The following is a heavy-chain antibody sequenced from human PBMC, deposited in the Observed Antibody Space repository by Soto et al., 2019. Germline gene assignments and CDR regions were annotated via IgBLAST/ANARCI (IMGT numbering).Heavy chain of an antibody. Sequence: PGGSLRLSCAASGFTFSDYYMSWIRQSPGEGLEWISYIGGSTYTKYADSVKGRFTISRDNAKNSLFLQMNSLRAEDTAMYYCVRGSVAVSFIQPAMDFQHSGHGALFTVSS. V-gene: IGHV3-11*05. CDR2: IGGSTYT. D-gene: IGHD6-19*01. J-gene: IGHJ1*01. CDR1: GFTFSDYY. CDR3: VRGSVAVSFIQPAMDFQH.